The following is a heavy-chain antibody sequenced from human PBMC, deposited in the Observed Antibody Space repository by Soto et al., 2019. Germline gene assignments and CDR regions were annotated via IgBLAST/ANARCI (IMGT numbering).Heavy chain of an antibody. CDR2: IIPIFGTA. J-gene: IGHJ4*02. V-gene: IGHV1-69*13. Sequence: SVKVSCKASGGTFSSYAISWVRQAPGQGLEWMGGIIPIFGTANYAQKFQGRVTITADESTSTAYMELSSLRSEDTAVYYCARSGFSITMVRGVIIEFDYWGQGTLVTVSS. D-gene: IGHD3-10*01. CDR1: GGTFSSYA. CDR3: ARSGFSITMVRGVIIEFDY.